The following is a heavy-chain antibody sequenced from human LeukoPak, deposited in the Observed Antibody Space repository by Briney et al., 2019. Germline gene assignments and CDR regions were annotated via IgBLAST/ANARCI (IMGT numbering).Heavy chain of an antibody. J-gene: IGHJ4*02. V-gene: IGHV3-74*01. CDR2: INSDGSST. Sequence: GGSLRLSCAASGFTFSSYWMHWVRQAPGEGLVWVSRINSDGSSTSYADSVKGRFTISRDKAKNTLYLQMNSLRAEDTAVYYCASSSWELLNYWGQGTMVTVSS. CDR3: ASSSWELLNY. CDR1: GFTFSSYW. D-gene: IGHD1-26*01.